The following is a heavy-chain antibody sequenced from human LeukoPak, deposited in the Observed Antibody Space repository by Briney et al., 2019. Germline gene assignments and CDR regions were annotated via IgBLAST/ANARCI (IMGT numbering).Heavy chain of an antibody. CDR1: GGPVSSSSYY. CDR3: ATPGSRGHDAFDI. V-gene: IGHV4-39*01. Sequence: SGTLSLTCTVSGGPVSSSSYYWGWVRQSPEKGLECIGTIYYAGDTYYNPSLESRLTISVDTSKNQFSLKLSSVTAADTAVYYCATPGSRGHDAFDIWGQGTMVTVSS. CDR2: IYYAGDT. J-gene: IGHJ3*02. D-gene: IGHD3-10*01.